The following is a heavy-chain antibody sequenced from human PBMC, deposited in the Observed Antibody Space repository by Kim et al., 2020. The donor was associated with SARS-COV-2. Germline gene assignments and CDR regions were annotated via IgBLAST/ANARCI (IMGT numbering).Heavy chain of an antibody. D-gene: IGHD4-17*01. J-gene: IGHJ6*03. CDR3: ARVPLWVTTYMDV. Sequence: YAQKLQGRVTMTTDTSTSTAYMELRSLRSDDTAVYYCARVPLWVTTYMDVWGKGTTVTVSS. V-gene: IGHV1-18*01.